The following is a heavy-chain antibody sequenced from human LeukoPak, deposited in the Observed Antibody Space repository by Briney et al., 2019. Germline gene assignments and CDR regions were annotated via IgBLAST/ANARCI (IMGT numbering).Heavy chain of an antibody. Sequence: GGSLRLSCAASGFTFSNYAMHWVRQAPGKGLEYVSSITSNGDTTYYTNSVKGRFTISRDNSKNTLYLQMGSLRPEDMAMYYCARSSAASGPNWFDPWGQGTLVTVSS. J-gene: IGHJ5*02. CDR3: ARSSAASGPNWFDP. CDR1: GFTFSNYA. CDR2: ITSNGDTT. V-gene: IGHV3-64*01. D-gene: IGHD6-13*01.